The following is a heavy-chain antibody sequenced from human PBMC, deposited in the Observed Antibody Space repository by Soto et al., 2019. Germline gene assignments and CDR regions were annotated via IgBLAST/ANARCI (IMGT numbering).Heavy chain of an antibody. V-gene: IGHV5-51*01. CDR3: ARIGAVGGDYYYYGMDV. D-gene: IGHD2-21*01. CDR1: GCSFTSDW. Sequence: PGESLKISCKGSGCSFTSDWIGLVRQMPGKGLEWMGIIYPGDSDTRYSPSFQGQVTISADKSISTAYLQCSSLKASDTAMYYCARIGAVGGDYYYYGMDVWGQETTVTVSS. CDR2: IYPGDSDT. J-gene: IGHJ6*02.